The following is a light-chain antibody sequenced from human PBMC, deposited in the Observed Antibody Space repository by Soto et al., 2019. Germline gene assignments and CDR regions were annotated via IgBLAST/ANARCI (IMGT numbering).Light chain of an antibody. J-gene: IGKJ1*01. V-gene: IGKV3-20*01. CDR2: GAS. CDR1: QSISRY. CDR3: QQYGSSPPT. Sequence: IVLTQSPGTLSLSQGERTTLSCRASQSISRYLAWYQQKPSQGPRLLIYGASSRATGTPDRFSGSGSGTDFTLTINRLEPEDFALYYCQQYGSSPPTFGQGTKVDIK.